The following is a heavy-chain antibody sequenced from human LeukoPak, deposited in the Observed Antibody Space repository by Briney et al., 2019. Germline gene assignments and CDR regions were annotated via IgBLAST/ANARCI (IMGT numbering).Heavy chain of an antibody. CDR2: ISSSSSYI. J-gene: IGHJ4*02. CDR3: ARDAGLDYYGSGSPSDY. CDR1: GFTFSSYS. D-gene: IGHD3-10*01. V-gene: IGHV3-21*01. Sequence: GGSLRLSCAASGFTFSSYSMNWVRQAPGKGLEWVSSISSSSSYIYYADSVKGRFTISRDNAKNSLYLQMNSLRAEDTAVYYCARDAGLDYYGSGSPSDYWGQGTLVTVSS.